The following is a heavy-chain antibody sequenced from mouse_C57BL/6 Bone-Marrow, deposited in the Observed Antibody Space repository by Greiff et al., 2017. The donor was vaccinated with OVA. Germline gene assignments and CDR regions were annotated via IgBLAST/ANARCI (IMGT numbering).Heavy chain of an antibody. CDR3: ASEDYYGSSPLWYFDV. D-gene: IGHD1-1*01. CDR2: IWGVGST. CDR1: GFSLTSYG. J-gene: IGHJ1*03. Sequence: VQLKESGPGLVAPSQSLSITCTVSGFSLTSYGVDWVRQSPGKGLEWLGVIWGVGSTNYNSALKSRLSISKDNSKSQVFLKMNSLQTDDTAMYYCASEDYYGSSPLWYFDVWGTGTTVTVSS. V-gene: IGHV2-6*01.